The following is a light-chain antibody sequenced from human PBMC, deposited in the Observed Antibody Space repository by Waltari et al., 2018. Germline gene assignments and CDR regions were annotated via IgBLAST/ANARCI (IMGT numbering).Light chain of an antibody. J-gene: IGKJ1*01. V-gene: IGKV4-1*01. CDR2: WAF. CDR1: QSLTSNNTDY. CDR3: QQYYSKT. Sequence: IVLTQSPDSLAVSLGDRATINCDSSQSLTSNNTDYLAWYQQRPEQPPKLLMSWAFRRRSRVPHRFRDSGSGTHFTLTISSLQPDDVAVYFCQQYYSKTFGQGTKVEIK.